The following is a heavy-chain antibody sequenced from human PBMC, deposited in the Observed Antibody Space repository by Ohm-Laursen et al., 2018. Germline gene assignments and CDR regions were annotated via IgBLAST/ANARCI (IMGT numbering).Heavy chain of an antibody. J-gene: IGHJ6*02. V-gene: IGHV3-11*06. CDR1: GFSFSDYY. CDR2: IGSGYTP. Sequence: SLRLSCAASGFSFSDYYMSWIRQAPEKGLEWVSYIGSGYTPHYADSVKGRFTISRDNAKNSLYLQMTSLTAEDTAVYYCARGGGYDSPGNYYGMDVWGQGTTVTVSS. D-gene: IGHD5-12*01. CDR3: ARGGGYDSPGNYYGMDV.